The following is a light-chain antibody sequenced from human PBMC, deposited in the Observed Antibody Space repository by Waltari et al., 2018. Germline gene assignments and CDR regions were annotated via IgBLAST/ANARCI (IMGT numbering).Light chain of an antibody. V-gene: IGKV3-15*01. CDR2: GAS. Sequence: IAMTQSPATLSVSPGEGATLSCRASQSVSSNLAWYQQKPGQAPRLLIYGASTRATGLPVRFSGSGSGTEFTLTISSLQSEDFAVYYCQQYNNWPPLFGQGTKVEIK. J-gene: IGKJ1*01. CDR1: QSVSSN. CDR3: QQYNNWPPL.